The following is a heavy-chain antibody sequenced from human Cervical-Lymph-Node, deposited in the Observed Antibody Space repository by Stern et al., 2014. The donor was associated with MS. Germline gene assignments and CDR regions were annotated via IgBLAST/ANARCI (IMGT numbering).Heavy chain of an antibody. D-gene: IGHD4-17*01. J-gene: IGHJ3*02. CDR2: IYHSGST. CDR1: GGSISSGGYS. Sequence: QLQLQESGPGLVKPSQTLSLTCAVSGGSISSGGYSWSWIRQPPGKGLEWIGYIYHSGSTYYNPSLKSRVTISVDRSKNQFSLKLSSVTAADTAVYDCARSSTVTPNAFDIWGQGTMVTVSS. CDR3: ARSSTVTPNAFDI. V-gene: IGHV4-30-2*01.